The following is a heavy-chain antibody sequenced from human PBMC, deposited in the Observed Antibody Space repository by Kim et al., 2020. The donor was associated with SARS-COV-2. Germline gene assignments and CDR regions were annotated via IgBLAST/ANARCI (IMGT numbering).Heavy chain of an antibody. CDR1: GFTFTNSW. V-gene: IGHV3-7*05. Sequence: GGSLRLSCAASGFTFTNSWMNWVRQAPGKGLEWVANIIPCGSENYYVDSVKGRFTTSRDNARDSLYLQMNSLRAEDTGVYYCGRRSRDVDYWGQGTLVTVSS. J-gene: IGHJ4*02. CDR2: IIPCGSEN. CDR3: GRRSRDVDY.